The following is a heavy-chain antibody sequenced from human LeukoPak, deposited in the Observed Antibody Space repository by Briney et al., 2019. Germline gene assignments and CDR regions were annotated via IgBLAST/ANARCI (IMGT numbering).Heavy chain of an antibody. V-gene: IGHV4-39*01. J-gene: IGHJ4*02. D-gene: IGHD1-26*01. CDR1: GASISGSGYY. CDR3: AKSGGYGLIDY. CDR2: IYFSGSN. Sequence: SETLSLACTVSGASISGSGYYWGWIRQPPGKGLEWFGSIYFSGSNYYNASLKSRVTISIETSKNQISLRLNSVTAADTAMYYCAKSGGYGLIDYWGQGTLVTVSS.